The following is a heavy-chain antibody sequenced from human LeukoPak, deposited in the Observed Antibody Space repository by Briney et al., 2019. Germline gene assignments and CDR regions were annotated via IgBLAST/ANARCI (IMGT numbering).Heavy chain of an antibody. CDR2: FDPEDGET. CDR3: ATERAPDRVVPAARRNSYYYYIDV. J-gene: IGHJ6*03. CDR1: GYTLTELS. D-gene: IGHD2-2*01. V-gene: IGHV1-24*01. Sequence: ASVKVSCKVSGYTLTELSMHWVRQAPGKGLEWMGGFDPEDGETIYAQKFQGRVTMTEDTSTDTAYMELSSLRSEDTAVYYCATERAPDRVVPAARRNSYYYYIDVWGKGTTVTVSS.